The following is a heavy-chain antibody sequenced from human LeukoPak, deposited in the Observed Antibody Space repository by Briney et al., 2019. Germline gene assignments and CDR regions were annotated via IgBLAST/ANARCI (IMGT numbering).Heavy chain of an antibody. CDR3: TRRLDD. D-gene: IGHD3-16*01. Sequence: GGSLRLSCVASGITFSNYAVSWVRQAPGKGLEWVANIKHDESEKNYLDSVKGRFTISRDNAQNSLYLQMNGLRVEDTAVYYCTRRLDDWGQGTLVTVSS. J-gene: IGHJ4*02. CDR1: GITFSNYA. V-gene: IGHV3-7*01. CDR2: IKHDESEK.